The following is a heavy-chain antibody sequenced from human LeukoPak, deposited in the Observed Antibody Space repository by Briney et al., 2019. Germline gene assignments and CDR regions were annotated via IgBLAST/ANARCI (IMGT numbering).Heavy chain of an antibody. J-gene: IGHJ3*02. CDR3: ASGNVPGGARNDAFDI. Sequence: GASVKVSCKASGGTFSSYAISWVRQAPGQGLEWMGGIIPIFGTANYAQKFQGRVTITADESTSTAYMELSSLRSEDTAVYYCASGNVPGGARNDAFDIWGQGTMVTVSS. CDR2: IIPIFGTA. V-gene: IGHV1-69*13. D-gene: IGHD4-23*01. CDR1: GGTFSSYA.